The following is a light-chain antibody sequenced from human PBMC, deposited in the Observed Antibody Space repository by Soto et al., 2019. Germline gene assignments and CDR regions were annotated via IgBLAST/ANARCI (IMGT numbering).Light chain of an antibody. CDR3: QQYKSWPFT. V-gene: IGKV3-15*01. J-gene: IGKJ3*01. Sequence: EIVVTHSPSTLSVSPGERATLSCRASQSLDSNLAWYRQKPGQAPRLLIYDATTRATGIPARFSGSGSGTEFPLPLSRLQSEDCAIYYCQQYKSWPFTFGPGTKVEIK. CDR1: QSLDSN. CDR2: DAT.